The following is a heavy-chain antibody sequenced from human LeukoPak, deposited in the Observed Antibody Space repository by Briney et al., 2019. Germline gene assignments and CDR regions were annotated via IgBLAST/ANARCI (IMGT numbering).Heavy chain of an antibody. CDR1: GFTFSSYA. V-gene: IGHV3-23*01. D-gene: IGHD6-19*01. CDR3: AKNEAKRVAVAGVSAD. Sequence: GGSLRLSCAASGFTFSSYAMSWVRQAPGKGLEWVSAISGSGGSTYYADSVKGRFTISRDNSKNTLYLQMNSLRAEDTAVYYCAKNEAKRVAVAGVSADWGQGTLSPSPQ. J-gene: IGHJ4*02. CDR2: ISGSGGST.